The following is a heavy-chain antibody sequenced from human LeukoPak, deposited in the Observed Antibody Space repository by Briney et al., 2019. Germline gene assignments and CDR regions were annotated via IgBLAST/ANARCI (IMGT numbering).Heavy chain of an antibody. CDR2: IHDSGVS. Sequence: SETLSLTCSVSGDSPSDFYWNWIRQSPGRGREWIGNIHDSGVSNYNPSLKSRVTISIDTSRRQFFLKLSSVTAADTALYYCALAPNSNWFDFWGQGTLVTVSS. CDR1: GDSPSDFY. CDR3: ALAPNSNWFDF. V-gene: IGHV4-4*08. J-gene: IGHJ5*01.